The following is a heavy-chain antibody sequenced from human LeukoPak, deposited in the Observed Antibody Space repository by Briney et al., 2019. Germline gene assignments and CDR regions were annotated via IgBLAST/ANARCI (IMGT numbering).Heavy chain of an antibody. Sequence: SETLSLTCVVSGGSISSYYWSSIRQPPSHGLGWIWYIYCSGSTNYHPSLMSRVTISVVTSKTQCSLKLSSVTAADTAVDYCARARYSSAPFDYWGQGTLITVSS. V-gene: IGHV4-59*01. CDR1: GGSISSYY. CDR3: ARARYSSAPFDY. J-gene: IGHJ4*02. D-gene: IGHD6-25*01. CDR2: IYCSGST.